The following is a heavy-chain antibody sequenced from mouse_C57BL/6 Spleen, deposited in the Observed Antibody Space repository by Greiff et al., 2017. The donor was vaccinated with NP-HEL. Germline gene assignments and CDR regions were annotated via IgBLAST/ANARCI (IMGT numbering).Heavy chain of an antibody. CDR1: GYTFTSYW. CDR3: ARGNYGSSSYAMDY. CDR2: IDPSDSYT. V-gene: IGHV1-69*01. D-gene: IGHD1-1*01. J-gene: IGHJ4*01. Sequence: QVQLQQPGAELVMPGASVKLSCKASGYTFTSYWMHWVKQRPGQGLEWIGEIDPSDSYTNYNQKFKGKSTLTVDKSSSTAYMQLSSLTSEDSAVYYCARGNYGSSSYAMDYWGQGTSATVSS.